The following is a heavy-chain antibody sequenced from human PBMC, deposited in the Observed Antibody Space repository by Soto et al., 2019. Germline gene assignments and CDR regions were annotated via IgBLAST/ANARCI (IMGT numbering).Heavy chain of an antibody. Sequence: EVQLVESGGGLVKPGGSLRLSCAASGFTFSNSWMNWVHPAPGKGLEWVGRIKSKTDGGTTDYAAPVKGRITTSRDDSKNTPDLKMNSPKTEDTAVYYCTTDDDFNTDYWSQGTLVTVSS. CDR1: GFTFSNSW. CDR2: IKSKTDGGTT. CDR3: TTDDDFNTDY. J-gene: IGHJ4*02. V-gene: IGHV3-15*07. D-gene: IGHD3-16*01.